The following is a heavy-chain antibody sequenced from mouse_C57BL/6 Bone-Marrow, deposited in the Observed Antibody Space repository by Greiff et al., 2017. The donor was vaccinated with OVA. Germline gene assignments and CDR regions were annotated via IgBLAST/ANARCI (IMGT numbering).Heavy chain of an antibody. CDR3: ARWGDYFDY. Sequence: QVQLQQSGAELVMPGASVKLSCKASGYTFTSYWMHWVKQRPGQGLEWIGEIDPSDSYTNYNQKFKGKSTLTVDKSSSTAYMQLSSLTSEDSAVYYCARWGDYFDYWGQGTTLTVSS. V-gene: IGHV1-69*01. J-gene: IGHJ2*01. CDR2: IDPSDSYT. CDR1: GYTFTSYW.